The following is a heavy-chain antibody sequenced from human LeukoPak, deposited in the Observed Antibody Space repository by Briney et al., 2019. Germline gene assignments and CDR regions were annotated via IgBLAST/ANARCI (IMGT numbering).Heavy chain of an antibody. V-gene: IGHV6-1*01. CDR2: TYYRSKWHN. Sequence: SQTLSLTCAISGDSVSSNSGAWNWIKQSPSRGLEWMGRTYYRSKWHNDYAVSVKSRITINPDTSKNQFSLQLNSVTPEDTAVYYCADTVAGTLGNVWGQGTLVTVSS. D-gene: IGHD6-19*01. CDR3: ADTVAGTLGNV. J-gene: IGHJ4*02. CDR1: GDSVSSNSGA.